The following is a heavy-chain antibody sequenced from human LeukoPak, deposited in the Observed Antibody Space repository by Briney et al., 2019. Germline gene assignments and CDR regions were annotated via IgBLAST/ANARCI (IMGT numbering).Heavy chain of an antibody. CDR1: GYTFTVYY. Sequence: ASVKPSCKASGYTFTVYYMHLVRQAPGQGLEWMGWINPNSGGTNYAQKFQGRVTMTRDTAISTAYLDLSRLRSDDTAVYYCARYVDIVGTIDSDAFDIWGQGTMVTVSS. J-gene: IGHJ3*02. CDR2: INPNSGGT. V-gene: IGHV1-2*02. D-gene: IGHD5-12*01. CDR3: ARYVDIVGTIDSDAFDI.